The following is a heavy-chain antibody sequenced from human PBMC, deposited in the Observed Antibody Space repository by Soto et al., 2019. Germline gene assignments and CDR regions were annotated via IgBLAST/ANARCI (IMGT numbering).Heavy chain of an antibody. CDR1: GYTFTSYG. V-gene: IGHV1-3*01. CDR3: ARPTTGKTSVFKF. J-gene: IGHJ4*02. CDR2: INGANDIT. D-gene: IGHD4-17*01. Sequence: ASVKVSCKSSGYTFTSYGMHWVRQAPGQRLEWMGWINGANDITRYSEKFQGRVTITRDTSASTGYMELSSLTTEDTAVYYCARPTTGKTSVFKFWGQGTLVTVSS.